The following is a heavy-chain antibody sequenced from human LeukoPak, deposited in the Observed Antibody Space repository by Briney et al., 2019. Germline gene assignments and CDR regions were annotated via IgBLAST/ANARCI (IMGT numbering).Heavy chain of an antibody. CDR2: IKQDGSRI. J-gene: IGHJ4*02. D-gene: IGHD3-22*01. CDR1: GFSFSDCW. CDR3: ATAPGPHYDSSGYSFDY. Sequence: GGSLRLSCSASGFSFSDCWMTWVRQAPGKGLEWVANIKQDGSRIHYVDSVKGRFTISRDNDKNSLYLQMNSLRAEDTAVYYCATAPGPHYDSSGYSFDYWGQGTLVTVSS. V-gene: IGHV3-7*05.